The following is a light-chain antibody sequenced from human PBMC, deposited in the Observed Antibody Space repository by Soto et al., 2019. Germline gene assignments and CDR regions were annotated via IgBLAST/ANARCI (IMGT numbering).Light chain of an antibody. CDR3: SSYTSSSTHVV. V-gene: IGLV2-14*01. Sequence: QSALTQPASVSGSPGQSITISCTGTSSDVGGYNYVSWYQQHSGKAPKLMIYEVSNRPPGVSNRCSGSKSGNTASLTISGGQAEDEADYYCSSYTSSSTHVVFRGGTKLTVL. CDR2: EVS. J-gene: IGLJ2*01. CDR1: SSDVGGYNY.